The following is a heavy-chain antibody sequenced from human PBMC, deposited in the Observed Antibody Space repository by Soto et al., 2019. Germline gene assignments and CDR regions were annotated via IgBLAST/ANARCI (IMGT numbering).Heavy chain of an antibody. J-gene: IGHJ5*02. CDR1: GFTFSSYS. D-gene: IGHD3-3*02. Sequence: GGSLRLSCAASGFTFSSYSMNWVRRAPGKGLEWVSSISSSSSYIYYADSVKGRFTISRDNAKNSLYLQMNSLRAEDTAVYYCARDRHTQGIEDWFDPWGQGTLVTVSS. CDR2: ISSSSSYI. CDR3: ARDRHTQGIEDWFDP. V-gene: IGHV3-21*01.